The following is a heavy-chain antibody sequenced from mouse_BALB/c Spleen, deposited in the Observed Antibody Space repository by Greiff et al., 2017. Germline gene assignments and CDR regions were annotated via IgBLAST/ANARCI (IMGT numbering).Heavy chain of an antibody. CDR3: ASYDGYYEWAMDY. CDR1: GFTFSSYA. CDR2: ISSGGST. J-gene: IGHJ2*01. V-gene: IGHV5-6-5*01. Sequence: EVKLVESGGGLVKPGGSLKLSCAASGFTFSSYAMSWVRQTPEKRLEWVASISSGGSTYYPDSVKGRFTISRDNARNILYLQMSSLRSEDTAMYYCASYDGYYEWAMDYWGQGTTLTVSS. D-gene: IGHD2-3*01.